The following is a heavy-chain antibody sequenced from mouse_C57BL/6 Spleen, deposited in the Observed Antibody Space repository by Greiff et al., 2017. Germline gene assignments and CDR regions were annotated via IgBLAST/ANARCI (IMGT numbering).Heavy chain of an antibody. CDR1: GYAFSSSW. J-gene: IGHJ2*01. CDR3: AREEGFAGLFDY. Sequence: QVQLKESGPELVKPGASVKISCKASGYAFSSSWMNWVKQRPGRGLEWIGRIYPGDGDTNYNGKFKGKATLTADKSSSTAYMQLSSLTSEDSAVYFCAREEGFAGLFDYWGQGTTLTVSS. CDR2: IYPGDGDT. V-gene: IGHV1-82*01.